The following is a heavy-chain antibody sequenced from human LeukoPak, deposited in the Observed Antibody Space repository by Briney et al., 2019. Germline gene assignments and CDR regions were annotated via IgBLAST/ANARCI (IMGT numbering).Heavy chain of an antibody. CDR3: ARGFPVEIVATTTGPAYFFDY. D-gene: IGHD5-12*01. Sequence: AAVLVSCKASRYTFTGYYMHWVRQAPGQGLEWMGWINPKSGGTNYAQKFQGRFTMTRDTSISAAYMDLTRLTSDDTAVYYCARGFPVEIVATTTGPAYFFDYWGQGTLVTVSS. V-gene: IGHV1-2*02. CDR2: INPKSGGT. CDR1: RYTFTGYY. J-gene: IGHJ4*02.